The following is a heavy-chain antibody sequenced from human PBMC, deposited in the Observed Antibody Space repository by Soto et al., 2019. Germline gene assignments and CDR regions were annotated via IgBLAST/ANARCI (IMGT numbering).Heavy chain of an antibody. CDR1: GYSFTSYW. CDR3: ARLNDFWSGYPYYYGMDV. Sequence: PGESLKISCQGSGYSFTSYWISWVRQMPGKGLEWMGRIDPSDSYTNYSPSFQGHVTISADESISTAYLQWSSLKASDTAMYYCARLNDFWSGYPYYYGMDVWGQGTTVTVSS. J-gene: IGHJ6*02. CDR2: IDPSDSYT. D-gene: IGHD3-3*01. V-gene: IGHV5-10-1*01.